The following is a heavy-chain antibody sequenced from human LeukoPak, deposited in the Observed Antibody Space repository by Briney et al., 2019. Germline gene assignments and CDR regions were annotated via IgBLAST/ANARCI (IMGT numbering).Heavy chain of an antibody. D-gene: IGHD3-3*01. V-gene: IGHV4-38-2*02. CDR3: ARVPHGETVFGVVLYWLDP. CDR2: TYHSAST. Sequence: SETLSLTCTVSGYSMRSGYYWGWIRQPPGKGLEWIRSTYHSASTNYNPSLKSRVTISVDTSKNQFSLKLNSVTAADTAVYYCARVPHGETVFGVVLYWLDPWGQGTLVTVFS. J-gene: IGHJ5*02. CDR1: GYSMRSGYY.